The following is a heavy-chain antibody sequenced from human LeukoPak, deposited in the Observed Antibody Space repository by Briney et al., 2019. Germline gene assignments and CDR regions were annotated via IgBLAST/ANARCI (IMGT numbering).Heavy chain of an antibody. V-gene: IGHV4-30-4*08. CDR2: IYYSGST. J-gene: IGHJ4*02. CDR3: ARHGPVMATIIFDY. Sequence: PSETLSLTCTVSGGSISSGDYYWSWIRQPPGKGLEWIGYIYYSGSTYYNPSLKSRVTISVDTSKNQFSLKLSSVTAADTAVYYCARHGPVMATIIFDYWGQGTLVTVSS. D-gene: IGHD5-24*01. CDR1: GGSISSGDYY.